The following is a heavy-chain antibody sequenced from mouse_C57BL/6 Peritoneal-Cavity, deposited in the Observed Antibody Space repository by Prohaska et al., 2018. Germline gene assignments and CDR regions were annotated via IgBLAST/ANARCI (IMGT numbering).Heavy chain of an antibody. CDR3: ARTLPGFDY. V-gene: IGHV1-26*01. Sequence: TDYYMNWVKQSHGKSLEGSGDINPNKGGISYNQKCKGKATLTVDKSSSTAYMELRSLTSEDSAVYYCARTLPGFDYWGQGTTLTVSS. CDR1: TDYY. CDR2: INPNKGGI. J-gene: IGHJ2*01.